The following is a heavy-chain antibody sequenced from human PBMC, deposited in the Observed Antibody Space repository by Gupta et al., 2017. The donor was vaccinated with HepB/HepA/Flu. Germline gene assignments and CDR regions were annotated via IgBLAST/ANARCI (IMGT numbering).Heavy chain of an antibody. D-gene: IGHD1-20*01. V-gene: IGHV4-39*01. CDR3: ARHGITGVPKWCDP. CDR1: GAYVTSSNYY. CDR2: VFPRGSA. J-gene: IGHJ5*02. Sequence: QLPPSGPGLVKPSETLSLTCIVSGAYVTSSNYYWAWVRQPPGKGLEWIGSVFPRGSAYYNRSIKSRVTISVDTSNNQFTLHRNSVTAADTALDACARHGITGVPKWCDPWGQGTRVTVSS.